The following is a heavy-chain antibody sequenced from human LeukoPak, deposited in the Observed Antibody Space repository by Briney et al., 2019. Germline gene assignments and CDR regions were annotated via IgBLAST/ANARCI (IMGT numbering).Heavy chain of an antibody. V-gene: IGHV1-46*01. CDR3: AGERFVGGTFRAFDY. J-gene: IGHJ4*02. Sequence: ASVKVSCKASGYTFTSYFMHWVRQAPGQGLEWMGIINPSGGSTTYAQKFQGRVTMTRDMSTSTVYMELSSLRSEDTAVYYRAGERFVGGTFRAFDYWGQGTLVTVSS. D-gene: IGHD1-26*01. CDR1: GYTFTSYF. CDR2: INPSGGST.